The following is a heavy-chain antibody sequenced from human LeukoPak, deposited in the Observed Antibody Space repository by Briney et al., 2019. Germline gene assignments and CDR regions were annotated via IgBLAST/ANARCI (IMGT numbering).Heavy chain of an antibody. Sequence: SETLSLTCTVSGGSISSSSSYWGWIRQPPGKGLEWIGNIYYSGSTYYNPSLKSRVTISVDTSKNQFSLKLSSVTAADTAVYCCARRVASSSSIDYWGQGTLVTVSS. CDR1: GGSISSSSSY. CDR3: ARRVASSSSIDY. D-gene: IGHD6-6*01. V-gene: IGHV4-39*01. CDR2: IYYSGST. J-gene: IGHJ4*02.